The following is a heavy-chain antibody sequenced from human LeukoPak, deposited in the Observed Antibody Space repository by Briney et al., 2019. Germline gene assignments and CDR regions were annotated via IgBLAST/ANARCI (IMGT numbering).Heavy chain of an antibody. V-gene: IGHV1-8*01. J-gene: IGHJ6*03. CDR3: ASNPSSSWYGNYYYYYYMDV. CDR1: GYTFTSYD. CDR2: MNPNSGNT. D-gene: IGHD6-13*01. Sequence: GASVKVSCKASGYTFTSYDINWVRQATGQGLEWMGWMNPNSGNTGYAQKFQGRVTMTRNTSISTAYMELSSLRSEDTAVYYCASNPSSSWYGNYYYYYYMDVWGKGTTVTVSS.